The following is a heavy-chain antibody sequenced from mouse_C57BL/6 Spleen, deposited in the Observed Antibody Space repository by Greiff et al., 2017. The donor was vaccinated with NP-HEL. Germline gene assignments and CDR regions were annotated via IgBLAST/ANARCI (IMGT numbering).Heavy chain of an antibody. V-gene: IGHV5-9-1*02. Sequence: EVKLVESGEGLVKPGGSLKLSCAASGFTFSSYAMSWVRQTPEKRLEWVAYISSGGDYIYYADTVKGRFTISRDNARNTLYLQMSSLKSEDTAMYYCTRDRYYGSSYGTAMDYWGQGTSVTVSS. CDR1: GFTFSSYA. J-gene: IGHJ4*01. CDR2: ISSGGDYI. D-gene: IGHD1-1*01. CDR3: TRDRYYGSSYGTAMDY.